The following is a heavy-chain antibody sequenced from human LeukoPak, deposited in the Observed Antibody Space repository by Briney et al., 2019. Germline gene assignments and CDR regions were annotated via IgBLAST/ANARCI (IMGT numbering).Heavy chain of an antibody. CDR3: ARCGSYQDAFDI. D-gene: IGHD1-26*01. CDR1: GFTFSSYG. CDR2: INHSGST. J-gene: IGHJ3*02. V-gene: IGHV4-34*01. Sequence: GSLRLSCAASGFTFSSYGMHWVRQPPGKGLEWIGEINHSGSTNYNPSLKSRVTISVDTSKNQFSLKLSSVTAADTAVYYCARCGSYQDAFDIWGQGTMVTVSS.